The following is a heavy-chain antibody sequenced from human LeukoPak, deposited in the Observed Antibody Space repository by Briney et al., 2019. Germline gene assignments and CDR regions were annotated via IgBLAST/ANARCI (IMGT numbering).Heavy chain of an antibody. CDR1: GFTFSSYW. Sequence: PGGSLRLSCAASGFTFSSYWMHWVRHAPGKGLVWVSRINTDGSSTSYADSVKGRFTISRDNAKNTLYLQMNSLRAEDTAVYYCARGILWFGEYQYDYWGQGTLVTVSS. CDR3: ARGILWFGEYQYDY. V-gene: IGHV3-74*01. J-gene: IGHJ4*02. CDR2: INTDGSST. D-gene: IGHD3-10*01.